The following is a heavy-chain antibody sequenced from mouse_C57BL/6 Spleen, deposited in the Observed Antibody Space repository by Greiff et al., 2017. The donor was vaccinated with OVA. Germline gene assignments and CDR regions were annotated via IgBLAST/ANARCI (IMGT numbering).Heavy chain of an antibody. CDR2: IRSKSSNYAT. V-gene: IGHV10-3*01. Sequence: DVMLVESGGGLVQPKGSLKLSCAASGFTFNTYAMHLVRPAPGKGLELVSRIRSKSSNYATYYADSVKDRFTISRDDSKSMLYLQMNNLKTEDTAMYYCVRDLGPYFDYWGQGTTLTVSS. CDR1: GFTFNTYA. J-gene: IGHJ2*01. CDR3: VRDLGPYFDY.